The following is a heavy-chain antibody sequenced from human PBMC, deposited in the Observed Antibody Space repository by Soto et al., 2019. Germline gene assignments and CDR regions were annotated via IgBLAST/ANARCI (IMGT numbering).Heavy chain of an antibody. CDR2: ISYDGSNK. J-gene: IGHJ6*02. D-gene: IGHD5-12*01. CDR3: ARGSYSGYVLHGMDV. Sequence: QVQLVESGGGVVQPGRSLRLSCAASGFTFSSYAMHWVRQAPGKGLEWVAVISYDGSNKYYADSVKGRFTISRDNSKNTLYLQMNSLRAEDTAVYYCARGSYSGYVLHGMDVWGQGTTVTVSS. CDR1: GFTFSSYA. V-gene: IGHV3-30-3*01.